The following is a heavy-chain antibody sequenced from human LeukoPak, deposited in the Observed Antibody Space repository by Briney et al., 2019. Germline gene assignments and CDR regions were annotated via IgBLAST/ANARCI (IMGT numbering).Heavy chain of an antibody. V-gene: IGHV3-33*01. D-gene: IGHD1-26*01. J-gene: IGHJ4*02. CDR2: IWYDGSNE. CDR3: ARGGLTIAEATTSWYLDY. Sequence: GGSLRLSCAASGFTFSTYGIHWVRQAQGKGLEWVALIWYDGSNENYADSVKGRFTISRDNSRNTLYLQMNSLRGEDTAVYYCARGGLTIAEATTSWYLDYWGQGTLVTVSS. CDR1: GFTFSTYG.